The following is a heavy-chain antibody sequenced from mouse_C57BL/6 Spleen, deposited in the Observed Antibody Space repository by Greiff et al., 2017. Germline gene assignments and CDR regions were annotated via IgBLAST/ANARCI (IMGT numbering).Heavy chain of an antibody. V-gene: IGHV5-9-1*02. J-gene: IGHJ1*03. Sequence: EVNLVESGEGLVKPGGSLKLSCAASGFTFSGYAMSWVRQTPEKRLEWVAYISSGGDYIYYADTVKGRFTISRDNARNTLYLQMSSLKSEDTAMYYCTRNGYDWYFDVWGTGTTVTVSS. CDR2: ISSGGDYI. D-gene: IGHD2-2*01. CDR1: GFTFSGYA. CDR3: TRNGYDWYFDV.